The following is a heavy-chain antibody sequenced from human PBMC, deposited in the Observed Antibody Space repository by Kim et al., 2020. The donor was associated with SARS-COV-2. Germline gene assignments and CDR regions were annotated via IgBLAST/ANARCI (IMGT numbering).Heavy chain of an antibody. Sequence: GGSLRLSCAASGFTFSSYAMSWVRQAPGKGLEWVSAISGSGGSTYYADSVKGRFTISRDNSKNTLYLQMNSLRAEDTAVYYCAKDRLRFLDLGVLDYWGQGTLVTVSS. J-gene: IGHJ4*02. V-gene: IGHV3-23*01. CDR3: AKDRLRFLDLGVLDY. CDR1: GFTFSSYA. CDR2: ISGSGGST. D-gene: IGHD3-3*01.